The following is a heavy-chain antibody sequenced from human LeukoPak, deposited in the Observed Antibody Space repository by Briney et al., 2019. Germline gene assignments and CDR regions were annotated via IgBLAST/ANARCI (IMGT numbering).Heavy chain of an antibody. J-gene: IGHJ3*02. CDR1: GGTFSSYA. V-gene: IGHV1-69*06. CDR2: IIPIFGTA. CDR3: ARVGLRLGELSLRSAFDI. D-gene: IGHD3-16*02. Sequence: GASVKVSCKASGGTFSSYAISWVRQAPGQGLEWMGGIIPIFGTANYAQKFQGRVTITADKSTSTAYRELSSLRSEDTAVYYCARVGLRLGELSLRSAFDIWGQGTMVAVSS.